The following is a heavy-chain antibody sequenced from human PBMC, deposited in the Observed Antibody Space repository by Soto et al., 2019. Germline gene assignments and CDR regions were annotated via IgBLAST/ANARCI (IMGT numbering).Heavy chain of an antibody. CDR3: ARDLGDYYDSSGYGMDV. CDR1: GFTFSSYG. D-gene: IGHD3-22*01. Sequence: GGSLRLSCAGSGFTFSSYGMHWVRQAPGKGLEWVAVIWYDGSNKYYADSVKGRFTISRDNSKNTLYLQMNSLRAEDTAVYYCARDLGDYYDSSGYGMDVWGQGTTVTVSS. V-gene: IGHV3-33*01. J-gene: IGHJ6*02. CDR2: IWYDGSNK.